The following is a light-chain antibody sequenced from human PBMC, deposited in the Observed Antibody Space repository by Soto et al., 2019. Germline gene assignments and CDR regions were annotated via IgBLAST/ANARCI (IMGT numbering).Light chain of an antibody. Sequence: EIVMTQSPATLSVSPGERATLSCSDSQSVSSNLAWYQQKPGQAPRLLIYGASTRATGIPARFSGSGSGTEFTLTISSLQSEDFAVYYCKQYNNWHWTFGQGTKVDIK. CDR3: KQYNNWHWT. CDR2: GAS. CDR1: QSVSSN. J-gene: IGKJ1*01. V-gene: IGKV3-15*01.